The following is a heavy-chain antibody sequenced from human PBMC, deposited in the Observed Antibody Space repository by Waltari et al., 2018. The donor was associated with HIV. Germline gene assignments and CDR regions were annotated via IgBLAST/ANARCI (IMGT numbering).Heavy chain of an antibody. CDR1: GFAFTTYS. CDR3: ASPAQAEGY. J-gene: IGHJ4*02. D-gene: IGHD2-15*01. Sequence: EVQLVESVGSLVQPGGSLRLSCIAPGFAFTTYSFNWVRQPPGKGLEWISYNSSSGDTMYYADSVKGRFTISRDNAKNSLYLQMNSLRPEDTAVYYCASPAQAEGYWGQGTLVTVSS. V-gene: IGHV3-48*01. CDR2: NSSSGDTM.